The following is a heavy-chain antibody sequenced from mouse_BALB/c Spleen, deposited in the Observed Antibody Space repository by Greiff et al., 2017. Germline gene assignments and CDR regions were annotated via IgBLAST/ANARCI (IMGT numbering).Heavy chain of an antibody. CDR1: GFTFSSYT. J-gene: IGHJ3*01. CDR2: ISSGGSYT. Sequence: EVQRVESGGGLVKPGGSLKLSCAASGFTFSSYTMSWVRQTPEKRLEWVATISSGGSYTYYPDSVKGRFTISRDNAKNTLYLQMSSLKSEDTAMYYCTRDRTRFAYWGQGTLVTVSA. V-gene: IGHV5-6-4*01. CDR3: TRDRTRFAY.